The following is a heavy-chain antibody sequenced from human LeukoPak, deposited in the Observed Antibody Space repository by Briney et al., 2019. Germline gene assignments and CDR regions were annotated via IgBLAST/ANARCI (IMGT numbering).Heavy chain of an antibody. CDR2: IEEDGTGQ. V-gene: IGHV3-7*05. Sequence: GGSLRLSCAASGFTFSDSWMTWVRQAPGKGLERVAHIEEDGTGQYYVDSVRGRFTISRDNAKNSLSLQMNSLRAEDTAVYYCARWNNDWEFDYWGQGTLVTVSS. D-gene: IGHD1/OR15-1a*01. CDR1: GFTFSDSW. CDR3: ARWNNDWEFDY. J-gene: IGHJ4*02.